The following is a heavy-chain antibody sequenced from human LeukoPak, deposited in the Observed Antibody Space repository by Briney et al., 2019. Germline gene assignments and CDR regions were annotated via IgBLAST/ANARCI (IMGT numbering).Heavy chain of an antibody. D-gene: IGHD1-26*01. CDR1: GYSISSGYY. CDR3: ARHKVSQWELRGYYFDY. CDR2: IYHSGST. V-gene: IGHV4-38-2*01. J-gene: IGHJ4*02. Sequence: SETLSLTCAVSGYSISSGYYWGWIRQPPGKGPEWIGSIYHSGSTYYNPSLKSRVTISVDTSKNQFSLKLSSVTAADTAVYYCARHKVSQWELRGYYFDYWGQGTLVTVSS.